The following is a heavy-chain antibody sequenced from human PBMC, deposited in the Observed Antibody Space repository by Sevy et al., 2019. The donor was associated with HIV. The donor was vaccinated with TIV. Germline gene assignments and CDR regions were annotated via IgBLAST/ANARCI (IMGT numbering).Heavy chain of an antibody. V-gene: IGHV3-48*02. J-gene: IGHJ6*02. Sequence: GGSLRLSCAASEFTFSRYSMNWVRQAPGKGLEWISYISGNSAAIYYADSVKGRFTVSRDNDNDALYLQLNSLRYDDTALYYCARGPDCGGDCDIGFYYPLDVWGQGPTVTVSS. CDR2: ISGNSAAI. CDR3: ARGPDCGGDCDIGFYYPLDV. CDR1: EFTFSRYS. D-gene: IGHD2-21*02.